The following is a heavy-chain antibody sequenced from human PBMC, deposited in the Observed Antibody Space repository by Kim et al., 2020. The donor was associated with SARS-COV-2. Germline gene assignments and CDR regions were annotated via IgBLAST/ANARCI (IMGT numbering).Heavy chain of an antibody. V-gene: IGHV3-49*03. J-gene: IGHJ4*02. CDR2: IRSKAYGGTT. Sequence: GGSLRLSCTASGFTFGDYAMSWFRQAPGKGLEWVGFIRSKAYGGTTEYAASVKGRFTISRDDSKSIAYLQRNSLKTEDTAVYYCPRVWDVIVVVVVASVAYFDYWGQGTLVTVSS. CDR1: GFTFGDYA. D-gene: IGHD2-15*01. CDR3: PRVWDVIVVVVVASVAYFDY.